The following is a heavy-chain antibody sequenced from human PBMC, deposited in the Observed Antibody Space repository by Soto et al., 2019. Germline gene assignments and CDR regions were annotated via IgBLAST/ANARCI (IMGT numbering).Heavy chain of an antibody. CDR1: GFTFSDYY. Sequence: GESLKISCAASGFTFSDYYMSWIRQAPGKGLEWVSYISSSGSTIYYADSVKGRFTISRDNAKNSLYLQMNSLRAEDTAVYYCARVNCGGDCYYYYYYYGMDVWGQGTTVTVSS. CDR2: ISSSGSTI. J-gene: IGHJ6*02. D-gene: IGHD2-21*02. CDR3: ARVNCGGDCYYYYYYYGMDV. V-gene: IGHV3-11*01.